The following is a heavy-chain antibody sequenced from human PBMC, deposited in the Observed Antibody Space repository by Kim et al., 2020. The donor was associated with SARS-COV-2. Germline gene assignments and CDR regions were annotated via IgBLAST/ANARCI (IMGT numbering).Heavy chain of an antibody. CDR2: TI. CDR3: AKTVEYGMDV. J-gene: IGHJ6*02. V-gene: IGHV3-48*02. Sequence: TIYYADSVKGRFTISRDNAKNSLYLQMNSLRDEDTAVYYCAKTVEYGMDVWGQGTTVTVSS. D-gene: IGHD4-17*01.